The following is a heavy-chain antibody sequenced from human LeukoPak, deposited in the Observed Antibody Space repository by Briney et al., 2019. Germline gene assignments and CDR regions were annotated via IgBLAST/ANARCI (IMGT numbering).Heavy chain of an antibody. CDR2: IYYSGST. CDR1: GGSISSSSYY. CDR3: ARVTLYSSGWQQGDY. D-gene: IGHD6-19*01. V-gene: IGHV4-39*07. Sequence: SETLSLTCTVSGGSISSSSYYWGWPPQPPGKERDGIGSIYYSGSTYYNPYLKSPVTISVATSKNQFSLKLSSVTAADTAVYSCARVTLYSSGWQQGDYWGQGTLVTVSS. J-gene: IGHJ4*02.